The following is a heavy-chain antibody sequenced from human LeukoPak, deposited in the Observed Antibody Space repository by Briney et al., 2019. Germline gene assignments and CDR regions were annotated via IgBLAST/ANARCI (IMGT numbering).Heavy chain of an antibody. D-gene: IGHD4-17*01. J-gene: IGHJ6*02. CDR1: GYTFTGYY. Sequence: ASVKVSCKASGYTFTGYYMHWVRQAPGQGLEWMGWINPNSGGTNYAQKFQGRVTMTRDTSTSTAYMELRSLRSDDTAVYYCARTEKPTTNYYYGMDVWGQGTTVTVSS. V-gene: IGHV1-2*02. CDR3: ARTEKPTTNYYYGMDV. CDR2: INPNSGGT.